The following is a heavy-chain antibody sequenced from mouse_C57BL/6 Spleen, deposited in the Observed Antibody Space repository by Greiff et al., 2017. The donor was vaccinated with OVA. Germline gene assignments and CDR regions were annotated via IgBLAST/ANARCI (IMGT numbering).Heavy chain of an antibody. J-gene: IGHJ1*03. D-gene: IGHD1-1*01. CDR2: IRSKSSNYAT. CDR1: GFTFNTYA. Sequence: EVNVVESGGGLVQPKGSLKLSCAASGFTFNTYAMHWVRQAPGKGLEWVARIRSKSSNYATYYADSVKDRFTISRDDSQSMLYLQMNNLKTEDTAMYYCVRELRYDWYFDVWGTGTTVTVSS. V-gene: IGHV10-3*01. CDR3: VRELRYDWYFDV.